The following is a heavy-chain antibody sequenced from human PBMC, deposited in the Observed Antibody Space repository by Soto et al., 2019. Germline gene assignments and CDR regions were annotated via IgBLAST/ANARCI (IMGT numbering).Heavy chain of an antibody. D-gene: IGHD1-26*01. CDR3: ARALREGLPIYYFDS. CDR1: GFSLSKARMG. Sequence: QVTLKESGPVPVKPTETLTLTCSVSGFSLSKARMGVSWIRQPPGKALEWLAHIFWNDERSYNTSLKSRLTISRDTSKSQVVLTMTNVDPVDTGTYFCARALREGLPIYYFDSWGQGTLVTVSS. CDR2: IFWNDER. V-gene: IGHV2-26*01. J-gene: IGHJ4*02.